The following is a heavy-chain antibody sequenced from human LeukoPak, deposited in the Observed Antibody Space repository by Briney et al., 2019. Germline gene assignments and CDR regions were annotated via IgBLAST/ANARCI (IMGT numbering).Heavy chain of an antibody. CDR2: VKSDGSDT. D-gene: IGHD3-10*01. Sequence: GALRLSCAASGSTFSRYWMHWVRQAPGKGLVWVSRVKSDGSDTIYADSVKGRFTISRDNAKNTLHLQMDSLRAEDTAVYYCTTGIGNYYYYWGQGTLVTVAS. CDR1: GSTFSRYW. J-gene: IGHJ4*02. CDR3: TTGIGNYYYY. V-gene: IGHV3-74*01.